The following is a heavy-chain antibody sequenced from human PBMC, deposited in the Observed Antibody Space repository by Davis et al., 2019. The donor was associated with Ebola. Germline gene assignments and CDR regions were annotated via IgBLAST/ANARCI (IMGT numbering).Heavy chain of an antibody. Sequence: ASVKVSCKTSGYTFSNYDINWVRQATGQGLEWMGIINPSGDGTSYAQKFQGRVTMTRDTSTSTVYMELSSLRSEDTAVYFCARGGDMTTVTSSLFDYWGQGTLVTVSS. D-gene: IGHD4-17*01. CDR3: ARGGDMTTVTSSLFDY. J-gene: IGHJ4*02. CDR1: GYTFSNYD. V-gene: IGHV1-46*01. CDR2: INPSGDGT.